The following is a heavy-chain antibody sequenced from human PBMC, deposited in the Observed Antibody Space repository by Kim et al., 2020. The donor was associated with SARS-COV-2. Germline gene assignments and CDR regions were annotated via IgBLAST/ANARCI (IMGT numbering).Heavy chain of an antibody. CDR3: ARASRGSGWTLFSMDV. V-gene: IGHV3-13*01. D-gene: IGHD6-19*01. Sequence: VKGRFTISRENAKNSLYLQMNSLRAGDTAVYYCARASRGSGWTLFSMDVWGQGTTVTDSS. J-gene: IGHJ6*02.